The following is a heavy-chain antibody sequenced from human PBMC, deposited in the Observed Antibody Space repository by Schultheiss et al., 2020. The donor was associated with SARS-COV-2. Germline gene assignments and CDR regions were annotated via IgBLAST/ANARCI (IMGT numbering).Heavy chain of an antibody. CDR2: ISDSGSNT. Sequence: GGSLRLSCAVSTITFSKYWMHWVRQAPGKGLVWVSGISDSGSNTKYADSVKGRFTISRDNSKNTLYLQMNSLRAEDTAVYYCAKDVWATPRLADYWGQGTLVTVSS. J-gene: IGHJ4*02. CDR3: AKDVWATPRLADY. CDR1: TITFSKYW. V-gene: IGHV3-23*01. D-gene: IGHD2-8*01.